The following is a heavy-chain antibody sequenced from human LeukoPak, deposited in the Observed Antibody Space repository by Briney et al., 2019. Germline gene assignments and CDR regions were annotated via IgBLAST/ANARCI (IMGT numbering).Heavy chain of an antibody. CDR3: ARDRGLTTVTTDDAFDI. J-gene: IGHJ3*02. D-gene: IGHD4-17*01. CDR2: IRISSSYI. Sequence: GGSLRLSCAASGFTFSSYSMNWVRQAPGKGLEWVSSIRISSSYIYYADSVKGRFTISRDNAKNSLYLQMNSLRAEDTAVYYCARDRGLTTVTTDDAFDIWGQGTMVTVTS. V-gene: IGHV3-21*01. CDR1: GFTFSSYS.